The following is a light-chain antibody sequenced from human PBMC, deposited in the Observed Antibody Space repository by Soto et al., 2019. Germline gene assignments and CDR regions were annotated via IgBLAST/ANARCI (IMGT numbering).Light chain of an antibody. J-gene: IGLJ1*01. V-gene: IGLV1-40*01. CDR1: SSNIGAGYD. Sequence: QSVLTQPPSVSGAPGQRVTISCTGSSSNIGAGYDVHWYRQLPGTAPKLLIFANTFRPSGVPDRVSGSKSGTSGSLAITGLQAEDEADYYCQSYDSSLSAYVFGTGTKVTVL. CDR3: QSYDSSLSAYV. CDR2: ANT.